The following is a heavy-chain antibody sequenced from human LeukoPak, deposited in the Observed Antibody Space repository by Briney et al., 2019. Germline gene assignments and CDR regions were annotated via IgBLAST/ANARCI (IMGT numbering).Heavy chain of an antibody. CDR3: ARRHREDTFFDY. J-gene: IGHJ4*02. V-gene: IGHV3-7*03. CDR2: IDQDGSEK. CDR1: GFTFSNYW. Sequence: GGSLRLSCAASGFTFSNYWMSWVRQVPGKGLEWVANIDQDGSEKYYEDSVKGRFTISRDNTKNSLYLQMNSLRAEDTAVYYCARRHREDTFFDYWGQGTLVTVSS. D-gene: IGHD2-2*02.